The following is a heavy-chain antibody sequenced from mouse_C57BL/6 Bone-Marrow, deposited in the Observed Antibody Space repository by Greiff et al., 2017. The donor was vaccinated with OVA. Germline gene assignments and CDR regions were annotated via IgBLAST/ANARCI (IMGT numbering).Heavy chain of an antibody. CDR3: ARGWLPYAMDD. CDR1: GFTFSDYG. CDR2: ISSGSSTI. Sequence: VQLQQSGGGLVKPGGSLKLSCAASGFTFSDYGMHWVRQAPEKGLEWVAYISSGSSTIYYADTVKGRFTISRDNAKNTLFLQMTSLRSEDTAMYYCARGWLPYAMDDWGQGTSVTVSS. D-gene: IGHD2-3*01. J-gene: IGHJ4*01. V-gene: IGHV5-17*01.